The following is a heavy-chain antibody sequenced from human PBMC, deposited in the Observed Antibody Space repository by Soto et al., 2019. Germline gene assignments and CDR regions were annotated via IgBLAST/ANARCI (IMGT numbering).Heavy chain of an antibody. Sequence: SETLSLTCTVSGGSISSGTYYWGWIRQPPGKGLEWIGSLYYTGRTYYSPSLKSRVTISVDTSKNHFSLNLTSVTAADTAVYYCAGQTFTIAAASYGRSNWFDPWGPGTLVTVSS. CDR2: LYYTGRT. D-gene: IGHD6-25*01. CDR1: GGSISSGTYY. V-gene: IGHV4-39*01. CDR3: AGQTFTIAAASYGRSNWFDP. J-gene: IGHJ5*02.